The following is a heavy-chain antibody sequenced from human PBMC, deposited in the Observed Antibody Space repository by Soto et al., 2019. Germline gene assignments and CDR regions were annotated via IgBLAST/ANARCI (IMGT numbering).Heavy chain of an antibody. V-gene: IGHV3-23*01. CDR3: VKWADYYDSSGYYS. J-gene: IGHJ4*02. Sequence: GGSLRLSCAASGFTFSLYGMSWVRQAPGKGLEWVSTVSSSGVNTYSADSVKGRFTISRDNSKDTLYLQMNSLRAEDTAVYYCVKWADYYDSSGYYSWGQGTLVTVS. D-gene: IGHD3-22*01. CDR1: GFTFSLYG. CDR2: VSSSGVNT.